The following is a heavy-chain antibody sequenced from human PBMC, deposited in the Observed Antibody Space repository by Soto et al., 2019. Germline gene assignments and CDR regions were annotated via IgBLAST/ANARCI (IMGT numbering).Heavy chain of an antibody. CDR1: GFIFSSYA. V-gene: IGHV3-23*01. CDR3: AKDWNIPEDNWFDP. J-gene: IGHJ5*02. D-gene: IGHD1-1*01. Sequence: GGSLRLSCTASGFIFSSYAMSWVRQAPGKGLEWVSAISGSGGSTYYADSVKGRFTITRDNSKKTLYLQMNSLRAEDTAVYYCAKDWNIPEDNWFDPWGQGTLVTVSS. CDR2: ISGSGGST.